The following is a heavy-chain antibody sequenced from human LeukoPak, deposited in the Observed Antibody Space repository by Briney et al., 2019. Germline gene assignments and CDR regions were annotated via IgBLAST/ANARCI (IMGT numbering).Heavy chain of an antibody. J-gene: IGHJ4*02. Sequence: SETLSLTCAVYGGSFSGYYWSWLRLPPGKGLEWIGEINHSGSTNYNPSLKSRVTISVDTSKNQFSLKLSSVTAADTAVYYCARGYCSSTSCYTFGYWGQGTLVTVSS. CDR3: ARGYCSSTSCYTFGY. CDR1: GGSFSGYY. D-gene: IGHD2-2*02. V-gene: IGHV4-34*01. CDR2: INHSGST.